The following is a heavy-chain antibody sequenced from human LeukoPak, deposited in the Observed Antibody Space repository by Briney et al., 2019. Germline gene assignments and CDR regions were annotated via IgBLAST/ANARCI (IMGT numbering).Heavy chain of an antibody. J-gene: IGHJ4*02. CDR3: ARRSESSGYQFDY. Sequence: SETLSLTCTVSGGSIGSYYWSWIRQPPGKGLEWIGYIFYSGSTNYNPSLKSRVTISVDTSKNQFSLKLSSVTAADTAVYYCARRSESSGYQFDYWGQGTLVTVSS. CDR1: GGSIGSYY. V-gene: IGHV4-59*08. CDR2: IFYSGST. D-gene: IGHD3-22*01.